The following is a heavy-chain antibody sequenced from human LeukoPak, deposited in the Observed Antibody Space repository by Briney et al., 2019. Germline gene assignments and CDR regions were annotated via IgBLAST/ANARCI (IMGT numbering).Heavy chain of an antibody. V-gene: IGHV4-39*07. J-gene: IGHJ6*02. Sequence: SETLSLTCTVSGDSISTLSYYWGWIRQSPGKGLEWIGSIYYSVGTYYNPSLKSRVTISVDTSKNQFSLKLSSVTAADTAVYYCARDRGYFDWLSSYGMDVWGQGTTVTVSS. CDR1: GDSISTLSYY. CDR2: IYYSVGT. D-gene: IGHD3-9*01. CDR3: ARDRGYFDWLSSYGMDV.